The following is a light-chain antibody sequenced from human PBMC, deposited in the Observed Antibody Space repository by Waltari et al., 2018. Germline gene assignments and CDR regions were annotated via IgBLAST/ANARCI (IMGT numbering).Light chain of an antibody. V-gene: IGLV4-69*01. Sequence: QVVLTQSPSASASLGASVKLTCTLSSGYGHFAIAWHQHQPEKGPRYLMKLNSDGSHTKGDGLPDRFAGTGAGAERYLTISSLQSEDEADYYCQTWGTGTDWVFGGGTKLTVL. CDR2: LNSDGSH. CDR1: SGYGHFA. CDR3: QTWGTGTDWV. J-gene: IGLJ3*02.